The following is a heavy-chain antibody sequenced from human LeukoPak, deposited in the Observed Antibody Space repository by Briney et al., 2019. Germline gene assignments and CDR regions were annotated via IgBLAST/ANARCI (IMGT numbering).Heavy chain of an antibody. CDR3: ARMHYSSSWHDNDY. V-gene: IGHV1-46*01. CDR2: IYPRDGST. CDR1: GYSFTSNY. J-gene: IGHJ4*02. Sequence: ASVKVSCKASGYSFTSNYIHWVRQAPGQRLEWMGMIYPRDGSTSYAQKFQGRVTVTRDTSTSTVHMELSSLRSEDTAVYYCARMHYSSSWHDNDYWGQGTLVTVSS. D-gene: IGHD6-13*01.